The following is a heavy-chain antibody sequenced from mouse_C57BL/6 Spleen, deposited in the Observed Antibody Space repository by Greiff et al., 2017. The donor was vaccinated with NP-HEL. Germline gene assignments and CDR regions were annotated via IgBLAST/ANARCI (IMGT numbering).Heavy chain of an antibody. CDR1: GYTFTDYY. J-gene: IGHJ1*03. D-gene: IGHD1-1*01. CDR2: IYPGSGNT. CDR3: TRSYGSSPPYWYFDV. Sequence: QVQLKESGAELVRPGASVKLSCKASGYTFTDYYINWVKQRPGQGLEWIARIYPGSGNTYYNEKFKGKATLTAEKSSSTAYMQLSSLTSEDSAVYYCTRSYGSSPPYWYFDVWGTGTTVTVSS. V-gene: IGHV1-76*01.